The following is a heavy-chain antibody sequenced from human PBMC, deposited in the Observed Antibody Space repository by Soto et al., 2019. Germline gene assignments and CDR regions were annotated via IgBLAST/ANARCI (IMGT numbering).Heavy chain of an antibody. J-gene: IGHJ6*03. CDR3: SRSAGHFGVPPNGGVYYSYYMDV. D-gene: IGHD3-3*01. CDR2: FRAKRKNYAA. V-gene: IGHV3-73*01. Sequence: EVQLVESGGELVQPGGSLKLSCVAFVFTSMAPTITWVPRVSGKGLDWLGLFRAKRKNYAAAFVASVKGRITFSRDDSQNTAYLQINGLKTEDTAVYYCSRSAGHFGVPPNGGVYYSYYMDVWGKGTTVTVSS. CDR1: VFTSMAPT.